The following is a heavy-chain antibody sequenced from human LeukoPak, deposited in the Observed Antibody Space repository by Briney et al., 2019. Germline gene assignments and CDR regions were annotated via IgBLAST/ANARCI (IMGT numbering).Heavy chain of an antibody. Sequence: PGGSLRLSCAASGFTFSSYAMRWVRQAPGKGREWVAVISYDGSNKYYADSVKGRFTISRDNSKNTLYLQMNSLRDEDTAVYYYARGGQWLVCYYFDYWGQGTLVTVSS. CDR3: ARGGQWLVCYYFDY. D-gene: IGHD6-19*01. CDR1: GFTFSSYA. CDR2: ISYDGSNK. J-gene: IGHJ4*02. V-gene: IGHV3-30-3*01.